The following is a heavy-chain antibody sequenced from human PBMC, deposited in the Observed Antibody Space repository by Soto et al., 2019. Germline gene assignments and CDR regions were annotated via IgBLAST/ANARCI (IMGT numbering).Heavy chain of an antibody. Sequence: QVQLQESGPGLVKPSETLSLTCTVSGGSVSSGSYYWSWIRQPPGKGLEWIGYIYYSGSTNYNPSLKSRVTISVDTSKNQFSRKLSSVTAADTAVYYCASSGSYLGYWGQGTLVTVSS. D-gene: IGHD1-26*01. J-gene: IGHJ4*02. CDR2: IYYSGST. V-gene: IGHV4-61*01. CDR3: ASSGSYLGY. CDR1: GGSVSSGSYY.